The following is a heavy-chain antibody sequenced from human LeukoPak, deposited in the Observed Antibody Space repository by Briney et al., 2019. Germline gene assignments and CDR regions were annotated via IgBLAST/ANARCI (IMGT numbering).Heavy chain of an antibody. J-gene: IGHJ5*02. Sequence: ASVKVSCTVSGYTLTELSMHWVRQAPGKGLEWMGGFDPEDGETIYAQKFQGRVTMTRDMSTSTVYMELSSLRSEDTAVYYCARDPSGYRAPFDPWGQGTLVTVSS. V-gene: IGHV1-24*01. CDR1: GYTLTELS. D-gene: IGHD6-13*01. CDR2: FDPEDGET. CDR3: ARDPSGYRAPFDP.